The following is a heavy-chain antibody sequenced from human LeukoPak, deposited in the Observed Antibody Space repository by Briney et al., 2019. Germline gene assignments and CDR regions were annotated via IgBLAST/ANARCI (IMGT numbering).Heavy chain of an antibody. V-gene: IGHV3-49*03. J-gene: IGHJ4*02. CDR1: GFTLGDYA. Sequence: GGSLRLSCTASGFTLGDYAMSWFRQAPGKGLEWVGFIRSKAYGGTTEYAASVKGRFTISRDDSKSIAYLQMNSLKTEDTAVYYCTRVGRCSGGSCGYYFDYWGQGTLVTVSS. CDR3: TRVGRCSGGSCGYYFDY. D-gene: IGHD2-15*01. CDR2: IRSKAYGGTT.